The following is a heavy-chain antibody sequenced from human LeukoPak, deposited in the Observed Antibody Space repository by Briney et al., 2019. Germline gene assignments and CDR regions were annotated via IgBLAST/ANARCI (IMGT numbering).Heavy chain of an antibody. V-gene: IGHV4-39*07. CDR1: GGSISSSSYY. D-gene: IGHD3-3*01. CDR3: AFGHYDFWSSTKGPFDY. Sequence: PSETLSLTCTVSGGSISSSSYYWGWIRQPPGKGLEWIGSIYYSGSTYYNPSLKSRVTISVDTSKNQFSLKLSSVTAADTAVYHCAFGHYDFWSSTKGPFDYWGQGNLVTVSS. CDR2: IYYSGST. J-gene: IGHJ4*02.